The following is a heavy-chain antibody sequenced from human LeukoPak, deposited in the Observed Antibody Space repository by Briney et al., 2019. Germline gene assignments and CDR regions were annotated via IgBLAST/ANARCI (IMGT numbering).Heavy chain of an antibody. V-gene: IGHV3-30*02. CDR1: GFTFNMYG. D-gene: IGHD3-10*01. Sequence: PGGSLRLSCAASGFTFNMYGMHWVRQAPGKGLEWVAFIRYDGSNTDYADSVKGRFTISRDNSKNTQYLQMNSLRGEDTALYYCAKDGPSRSGTYPFYFDYWGQGTLVTVSS. CDR3: AKDGPSRSGTYPFYFDY. CDR2: IRYDGSNT. J-gene: IGHJ4*02.